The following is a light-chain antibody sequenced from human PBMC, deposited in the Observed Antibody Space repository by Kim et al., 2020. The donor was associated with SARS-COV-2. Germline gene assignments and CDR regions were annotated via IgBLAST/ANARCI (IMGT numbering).Light chain of an antibody. CDR2: RDS. J-gene: IGLJ3*02. CDR1: NIGSKN. V-gene: IGLV3-9*01. CDR3: QVWDSSTAV. Sequence: VARGQRARITCGGNNIGSKNVHWYQQKPGQAPVLVIYRDSNRPSGIPERFSGSNSGNTATLTISRAQAGDEADYYCQVWDSSTAVFGGGTQLTVL.